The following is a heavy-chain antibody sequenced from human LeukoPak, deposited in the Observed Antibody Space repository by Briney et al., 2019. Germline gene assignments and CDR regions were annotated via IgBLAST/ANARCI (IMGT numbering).Heavy chain of an antibody. D-gene: IGHD3-3*01. CDR1: GYSISSGYY. J-gene: IGHJ5*02. CDR3: ARGHDFWSGYWFDP. CDR2: IYHSGST. V-gene: IGHV4-38-2*01. Sequence: PSETLSLTCAVSGYSISSGYYWGWIRQPPGKGLEWIGSIYHSGSTYYIPSLKSRVTISVDTSKNLFSLKLSSVTAADTAVYYCARGHDFWSGYWFDPWGQGTLVTVSS.